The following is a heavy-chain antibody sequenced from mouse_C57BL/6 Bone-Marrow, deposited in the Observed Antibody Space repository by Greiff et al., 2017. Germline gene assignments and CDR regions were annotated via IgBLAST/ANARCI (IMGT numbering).Heavy chain of an antibody. D-gene: IGHD2-4*01. CDR3: ARGYDYDYAMDY. CDR1: GYSFTDYN. CDR2: INPNYGTT. J-gene: IGHJ4*01. Sequence: FQLQQSGPELVKPGASVKISCKASGYSFTDYNMTWVKQSNGKSLEWIGVINPNYGTTSYNQKFKGKATLTVDKSSSTAYMQLNSLTSEDSAVYDCARGYDYDYAMDYWGQGTSVTVSS. V-gene: IGHV1-39*01.